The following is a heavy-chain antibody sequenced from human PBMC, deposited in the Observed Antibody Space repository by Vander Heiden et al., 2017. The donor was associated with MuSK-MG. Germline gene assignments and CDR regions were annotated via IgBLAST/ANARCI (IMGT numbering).Heavy chain of an antibody. CDR2: ISGSGGST. V-gene: IGHV3-23*01. CDR3: ARVGSGTYQAYAFDI. D-gene: IGHD1-26*01. J-gene: IGHJ3*02. Sequence: EVQLLESGGGLVQPGGSLRLSCAASGFTFSSYAMSWVRQAPGKGLEWVSGISGSGGSTYYADSGKCRFTISRDNSKNTLYMQMNRLRADDTAVYYCARVGSGTYQAYAFDIWGQGTMVTVSS. CDR1: GFTFSSYA.